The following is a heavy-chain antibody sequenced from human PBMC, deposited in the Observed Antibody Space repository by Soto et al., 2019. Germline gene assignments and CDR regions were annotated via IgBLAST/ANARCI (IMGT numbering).Heavy chain of an antibody. D-gene: IGHD3-22*01. CDR1: GGSISSGGYY. J-gene: IGHJ4*02. V-gene: IGHV4-31*03. Sequence: QVQLQESGPGLVKPSQTLSLTCTVSGGSISSGGYYWSWIRQHPGKGLEWIGYIYYSGSTYYNPSLKSRVTISVDTSKNQFSLKLSSVTAADSAVYSCAREENPGSGYYGDDYWGQGTLVTVSS. CDR3: AREENPGSGYYGDDY. CDR2: IYYSGST.